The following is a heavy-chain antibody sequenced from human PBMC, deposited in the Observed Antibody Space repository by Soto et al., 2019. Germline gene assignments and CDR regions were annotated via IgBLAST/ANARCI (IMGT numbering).Heavy chain of an antibody. V-gene: IGHV1-69*01. J-gene: IGHJ5*02. CDR3: ASRTGMEVAQYGNWVDP. Sequence: QVHLVQSGAEVKKPGSSVKVSCKASGGTFSSYPINWVRQAPGQGLEWMGGIIPFFGTTHSAQKFQGRLTITADEATSTTHMELSSLRSEDTAVYYCASRTGMEVAQYGNWVDPWGQGTLVTVSS. CDR1: GGTFSSYP. D-gene: IGHD2-8*02. CDR2: IIPFFGTT.